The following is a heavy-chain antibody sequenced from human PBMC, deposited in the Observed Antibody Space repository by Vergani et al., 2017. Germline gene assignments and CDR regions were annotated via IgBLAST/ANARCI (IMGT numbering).Heavy chain of an antibody. Sequence: QLHLQESGPGLVKPSETLSLTCTVSGGSITSSSYYWGWIRQPPGKGLEWIGNIYHSGGAYYNPSLKGRVTISVHTSKNQFSLEVTSVNAGDTAIYFCARTESFILRYFHWALWGQGTLVTVSS. D-gene: IGHD3-9*01. CDR1: GGSITSSSYY. J-gene: IGHJ4*02. CDR3: ARTESFILRYFHWAL. V-gene: IGHV4-39*01. CDR2: IYHSGGA.